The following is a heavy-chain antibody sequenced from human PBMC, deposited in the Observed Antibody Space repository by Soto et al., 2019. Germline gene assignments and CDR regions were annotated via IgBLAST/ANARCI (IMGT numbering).Heavy chain of an antibody. CDR3: ARGGSSSGYYRRNWFDP. CDR2: IYYSGST. J-gene: IGHJ5*02. V-gene: IGHV4-59*01. D-gene: IGHD3-22*01. Sequence: QVQLQESGPGLVKPSETLSLTCTVSGGSISSYYWSWIRQPPGKGLEWIGYIYYSGSTNYNPSLKSRVTISVDTSKNQFSLKLSSVTAADTAVYYCARGGSSSGYYRRNWFDPWGQGTLVTVSS. CDR1: GGSISSYY.